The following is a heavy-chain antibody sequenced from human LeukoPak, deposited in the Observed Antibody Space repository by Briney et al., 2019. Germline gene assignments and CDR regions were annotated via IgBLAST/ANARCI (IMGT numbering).Heavy chain of an antibody. CDR3: ARDGWFDA. V-gene: IGHV4-59*11. Sequence: SETLSLTCTVSGGSISSHYWSWIRQPPGKGLEWIGYIYYSGSTNYNPSLKSRVTISVDTSKNQFSLKLSSVTAADTAVYYCARDGWFDAWGQGTLVTVSS. CDR2: IYYSGST. CDR1: GGSISSHY. J-gene: IGHJ5*02.